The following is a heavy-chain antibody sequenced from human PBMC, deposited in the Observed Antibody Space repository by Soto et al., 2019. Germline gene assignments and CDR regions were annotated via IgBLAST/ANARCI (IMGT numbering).Heavy chain of an antibody. CDR1: GGSIGNYY. CDR2: IYYSGST. V-gene: IGHV4-59*01. Sequence: PSETLSLTCTVSGGSIGNYYWTWIRQPPGKGLEWIGYIYYSGSTNYNPSLKSRVTMSVDTSKNQFSLKLSSVTAADTAVYYCAREAYYYHSGGYYFSYFDYWGQGTLVTVSS. J-gene: IGHJ4*02. D-gene: IGHD3-22*01. CDR3: AREAYYYHSGGYYFSYFDY.